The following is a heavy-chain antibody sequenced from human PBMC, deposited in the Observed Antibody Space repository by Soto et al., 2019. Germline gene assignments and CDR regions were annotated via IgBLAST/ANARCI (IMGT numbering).Heavy chain of an antibody. Sequence: ASVKVSCKASGYTFTGYYMHWVRQAPGQGLEWMGWINPNSGGTNYAQKFQGWVTMTRDTSISTAYMELSRLRSDDTAVYYCARDCDSSSSGYYYGMDFWGQGTTVTVSS. J-gene: IGHJ6*02. CDR3: ARDCDSSSSGYYYGMDF. D-gene: IGHD6-6*01. CDR1: GYTFTGYY. CDR2: INPNSGGT. V-gene: IGHV1-2*04.